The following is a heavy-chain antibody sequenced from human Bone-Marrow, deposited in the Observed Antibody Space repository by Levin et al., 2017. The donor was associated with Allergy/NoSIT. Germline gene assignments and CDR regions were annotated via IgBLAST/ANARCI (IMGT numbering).Heavy chain of an antibody. Sequence: SCEGSGFKFNNFGMHWVRQAPGKGLEWVAMISFDGNNKKYGDSVKGRFTISRDNPRNTLFLHMNSLRRDDTALYYCAKGAYGMDVWGQGTTVAVSS. J-gene: IGHJ6*02. CDR1: GFKFNNFG. CDR2: ISFDGNNK. V-gene: IGHV3-30*18. CDR3: AKGAYGMDV.